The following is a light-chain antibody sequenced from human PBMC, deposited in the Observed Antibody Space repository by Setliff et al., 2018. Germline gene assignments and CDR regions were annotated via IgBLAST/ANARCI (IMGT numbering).Light chain of an antibody. J-gene: IGLJ1*01. V-gene: IGLV2-8*01. CDR2: EVS. Sequence: QSALTQPPSASGSPGQSVTISCTGTSSDVGGYNCVSWYQQHPGKAPKLMIYEVSKRPSGVPDRFSGSKSGNTASLTVSGLQAEDEADYYCSSYAGSNNPYVFGTGTKVTVL. CDR3: SSYAGSNNPYV. CDR1: SSDVGGYNC.